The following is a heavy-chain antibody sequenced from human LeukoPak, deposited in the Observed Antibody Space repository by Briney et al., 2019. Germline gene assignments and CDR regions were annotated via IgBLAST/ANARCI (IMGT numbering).Heavy chain of an antibody. D-gene: IGHD3-10*01. J-gene: IGHJ4*02. Sequence: GGSLRLSCAASGFTFDDYAMHWVRQAPGKGLEWVSGISWNSGSIGYADSVKGRFTISRDNAKNSLYLQMNSLRAEDTAVYYCAKDVKSGRQWPLDYWGQGTLVTVSS. V-gene: IGHV3-9*01. CDR2: ISWNSGSI. CDR1: GFTFDDYA. CDR3: AKDVKSGRQWPLDY.